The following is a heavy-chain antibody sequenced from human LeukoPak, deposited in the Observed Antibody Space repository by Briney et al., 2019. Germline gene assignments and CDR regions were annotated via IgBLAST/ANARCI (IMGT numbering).Heavy chain of an antibody. V-gene: IGHV3-30*02. CDR2: IRYDGSNK. CDR3: AHNWATTFDY. D-gene: IGHD1-1*01. J-gene: IGHJ4*02. Sequence: GGSLRLSCAASGFTFSSYGMHWVRQAPGKGLEWVAFIRYDGSNKYYADSVKGRFTISRDNSKNTLYLQMNSLRAEDTAVYYCAHNWATTFDYWGQGTLVTVSS. CDR1: GFTFSSYG.